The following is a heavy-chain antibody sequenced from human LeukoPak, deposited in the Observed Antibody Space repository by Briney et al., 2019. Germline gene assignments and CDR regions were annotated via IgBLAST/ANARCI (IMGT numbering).Heavy chain of an antibody. Sequence: GESLKISCKGSGYTFTSYDINWVRQATGQGLEWMGWINPNSGGTNYAQKFQGRVTMTRDTSISTAYMELSRLRSDDTAVYYCARGDYEGPIDYWGQGTLVTVSS. V-gene: IGHV1-2*02. D-gene: IGHD4-17*01. CDR3: ARGDYEGPIDY. CDR2: INPNSGGT. J-gene: IGHJ4*02. CDR1: GYTFTSYD.